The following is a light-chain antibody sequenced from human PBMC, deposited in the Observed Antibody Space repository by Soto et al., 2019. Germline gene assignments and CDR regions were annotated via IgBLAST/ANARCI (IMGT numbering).Light chain of an antibody. CDR2: KAS. CDR1: QNISSW. J-gene: IGKJ1*01. Sequence: DIQMTQSPSTLSGSVGDRVTITCRASQNISSWVAWYQQKPGKAPKLLIYKASTLKSGVPSRFSGSGSGTEFTLTISSLQPDDFATYYCQQYNSYSETFGQGTKVDI. V-gene: IGKV1-5*03. CDR3: QQYNSYSET.